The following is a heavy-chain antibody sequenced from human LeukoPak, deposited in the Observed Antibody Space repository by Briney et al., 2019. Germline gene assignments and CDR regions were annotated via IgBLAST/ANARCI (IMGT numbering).Heavy chain of an antibody. D-gene: IGHD3-22*01. CDR1: GYTFTSYY. J-gene: IGHJ6*02. CDR2: INPSGGST. CDR3: ARDDYDSSGYPYGMDV. Sequence: ASVKVSCKASGYTFTSYYMHWVRQAPGQGLEWMGIINPSGGSTSYAQKFQGRVTMTRDTSTSTVYMELSSLRSEDTAVYYCARDDYDSSGYPYGMDVRGQGTTVTVSS. V-gene: IGHV1-46*01.